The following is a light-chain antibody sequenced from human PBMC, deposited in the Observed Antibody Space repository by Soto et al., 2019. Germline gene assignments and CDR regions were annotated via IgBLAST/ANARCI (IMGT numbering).Light chain of an antibody. Sequence: DIQMTQSPSSLSASVGDRVTITCRASQSISSYLNWYQQKPGKAPKLLIYAASSLQSGVPSRFSGSRSGTDFTLTISSLQPEDFATYYCQKSYSTPLAFGQGTKLEIK. CDR1: QSISSY. CDR3: QKSYSTPLA. J-gene: IGKJ2*01. V-gene: IGKV1-39*01. CDR2: AAS.